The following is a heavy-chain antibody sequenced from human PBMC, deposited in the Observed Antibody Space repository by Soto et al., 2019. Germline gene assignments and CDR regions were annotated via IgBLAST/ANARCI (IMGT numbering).Heavy chain of an antibody. CDR3: ASSGATVTTPYYYYGMDV. D-gene: IGHD4-4*01. CDR1: GSSFTSYW. V-gene: IGHV5-10-1*01. CDR2: IDPSDSYT. J-gene: IGHJ6*02. Sequence: GESLKISCKGSGSSFTSYWISCVRQMPGKGLERMGRIDPSDSYTNYSPSFQGHVTITADKATSTAYLQWSSLKASDTAMYYCASSGATVTTPYYYYGMDVWGQGTTVTVSS.